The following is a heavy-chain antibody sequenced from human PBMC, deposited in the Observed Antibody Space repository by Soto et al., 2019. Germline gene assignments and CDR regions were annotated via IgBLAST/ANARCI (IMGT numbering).Heavy chain of an antibody. CDR3: ARRILPESTTGPEGYYSYGMEV. CDR1: GYTFTSYG. V-gene: IGHV1-18*04. J-gene: IGHJ6*02. Sequence: ASVKVSCKASGYTFTSYGISWVRQAPGQGLEWMGWISAYNGNTNYAQKLQGRVTMTTDTSTSTAYMELRSLRSDDTAVYYCARRILPESTTGPEGYYSYGMEVWGQGTTVTVPS. D-gene: IGHD1-1*01. CDR2: ISAYNGNT.